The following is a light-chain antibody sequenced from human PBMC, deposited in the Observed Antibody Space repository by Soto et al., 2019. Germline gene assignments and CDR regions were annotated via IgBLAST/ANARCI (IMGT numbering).Light chain of an antibody. CDR2: DAS. Sequence: IVMTQSQATLSVSPGERATLSCRASQSVSSNLAWYRQKPGQAPRLLIYDASTRATAIPARFSVSGSGTEFTLTISILQSGDFAIYYCQQYNNWPRTCGQGTKLEIK. J-gene: IGKJ2*01. CDR3: QQYNNWPRT. CDR1: QSVSSN. V-gene: IGKV3-15*01.